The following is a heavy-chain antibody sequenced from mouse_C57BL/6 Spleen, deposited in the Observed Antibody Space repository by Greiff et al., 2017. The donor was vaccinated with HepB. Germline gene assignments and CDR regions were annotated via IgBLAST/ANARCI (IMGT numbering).Heavy chain of an antibody. D-gene: IGHD2-5*01. CDR2: INPSNGGT. Sequence: QVQLQQSGTELVKPGASVKLSCKASGYTFTSYWMHWVKQRPGQGLEWIGNINPSNGGTNYNEKFKSKATLTVDKSSSTAYMQLSSLTSEDSAVYYCARNSNYVRYWYFDVWGTGTTVTVSS. CDR1: GYTFTSYW. V-gene: IGHV1-53*01. J-gene: IGHJ1*03. CDR3: ARNSNYVRYWYFDV.